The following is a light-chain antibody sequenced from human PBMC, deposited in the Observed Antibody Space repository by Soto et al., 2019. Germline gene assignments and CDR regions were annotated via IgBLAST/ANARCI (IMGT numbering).Light chain of an antibody. CDR2: SNN. CDR1: ISNIENKI. CDR3: AAWDDSLSGPV. J-gene: IGLJ2*01. Sequence: QSALTQPPSASGTPGQRVTISCSGGISNIENKIVNWYQQLPGTAPRLLIHSNNQRPSGVPDRFSGSKSGTSASLAISGLQSEDEAHYYCAAWDDSLSGPVFGGGTKLTVL. V-gene: IGLV1-44*01.